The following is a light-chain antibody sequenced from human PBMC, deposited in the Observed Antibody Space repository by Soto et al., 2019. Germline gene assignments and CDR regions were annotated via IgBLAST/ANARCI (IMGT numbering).Light chain of an antibody. J-gene: IGKJ4*01. Sequence: EIVLTQSPGTLSLSPGERATLSCRASQSLSSGYLAWYQQKPGQAPRILIYAASSRATGIPDRFSGSGSGTDFTLTISSLEPEDFAVYYCQQRSKWPLTFGGGTKVDIK. CDR1: QSLSSGY. V-gene: IGKV3D-20*02. CDR3: QQRSKWPLT. CDR2: AAS.